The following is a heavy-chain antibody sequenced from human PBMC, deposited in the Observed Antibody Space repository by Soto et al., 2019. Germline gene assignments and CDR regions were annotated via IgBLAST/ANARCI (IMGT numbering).Heavy chain of an antibody. CDR3: ARAYGGFDNGLDV. D-gene: IGHD5-12*01. V-gene: IGHV4-59*01. Sequence: PSETLSLTCTVSGDSIRSYYWTWIRQPPGKGLELIGYIYYSGSTRYNPSLKSRVTISVDMSKNQFSLKLSSVVAADTAVYYCARAYGGFDNGLDVWGQGXAVTVSS. CDR2: IYYSGST. CDR1: GDSIRSYY. J-gene: IGHJ6*02.